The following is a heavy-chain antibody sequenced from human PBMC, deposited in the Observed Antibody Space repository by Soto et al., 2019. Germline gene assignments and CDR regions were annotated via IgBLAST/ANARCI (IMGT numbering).Heavy chain of an antibody. V-gene: IGHV4-34*01. Sequence: QGQLQQWGAGLLKPSKTVSLTCADYGGSFSGYYCTWIRQPPGTGLEWIGEINHSGSTNYNPSLKSRVTISVDTSKNQFSQKLTSVTAADTAVYYCARDKITGLFDYWGQGTLVTVSS. D-gene: IGHD2-8*02. CDR3: ARDKITGLFDY. CDR1: GGSFSGYY. CDR2: INHSGST. J-gene: IGHJ4*02.